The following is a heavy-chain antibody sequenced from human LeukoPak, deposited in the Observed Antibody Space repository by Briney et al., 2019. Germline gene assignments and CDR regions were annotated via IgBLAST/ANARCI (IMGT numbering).Heavy chain of an antibody. CDR3: AKGGEIAVTGTEFMDS. CDR1: GNYW. J-gene: IGHJ4*02. D-gene: IGHD6-19*01. V-gene: IGHV3-74*01. CDR2: INSDGSWT. Sequence: PGGSLRLSCAASGNYWMHWVRQAPGKGLVWVSHINSDGSWTSYADSVKGRFTISRDNSKNTLYVQMNSLRAEDTAVYYCAKGGEIAVTGTEFMDSWGQGTLVTVSS.